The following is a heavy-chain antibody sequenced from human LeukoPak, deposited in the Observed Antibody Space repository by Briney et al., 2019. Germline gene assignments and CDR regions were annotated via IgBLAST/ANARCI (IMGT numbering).Heavy chain of an antibody. V-gene: IGHV1-69*04. CDR3: ASQRSGTGGCDP. Sequence: SVPVSCMHCGGTFRHDAISWLRPAPAPGLEWMGRIIPILGIANYAQKFQGRGTITADKSTSTAYMELSILRSEDTAVYYCASQRSGTGGCDPWGRGTLVTVSS. CDR2: IIPILGIA. J-gene: IGHJ5*02. CDR1: GGTFRHDA. D-gene: IGHD1-14*01.